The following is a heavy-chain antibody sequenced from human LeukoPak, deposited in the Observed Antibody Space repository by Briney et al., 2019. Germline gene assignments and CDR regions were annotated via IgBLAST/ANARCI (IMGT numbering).Heavy chain of an antibody. D-gene: IGHD2-2*01. Sequence: GGSLRLSCAASGFTFSSYAMHWVRQAPGKGLEWVAVISYDGSNKYYADSVKGRFTISRDNSKNTLYLQMNSLRAEDTAVYYCARGGEYQLPHYYYYGMDVWGQGTTVIVSS. V-gene: IGHV3-30-3*01. CDR2: ISYDGSNK. CDR3: ARGGEYQLPHYYYYGMDV. CDR1: GFTFSSYA. J-gene: IGHJ6*02.